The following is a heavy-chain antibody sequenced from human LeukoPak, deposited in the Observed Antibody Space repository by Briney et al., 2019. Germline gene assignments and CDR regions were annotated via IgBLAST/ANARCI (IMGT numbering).Heavy chain of an antibody. D-gene: IGHD5-24*01. J-gene: IGHJ4*02. Sequence: GRSLRLSCAASGFTFSSYAMHWVRQAPGKGLEWVASVKHDGSEKYYVDSVKGRFTISRDNAKNSLYLQMNSLRVEDTAVYYCARDKATLSFDYWGQGTLVTVSS. V-gene: IGHV3-7*01. CDR2: VKHDGSEK. CDR1: GFTFSSYA. CDR3: ARDKATLSFDY.